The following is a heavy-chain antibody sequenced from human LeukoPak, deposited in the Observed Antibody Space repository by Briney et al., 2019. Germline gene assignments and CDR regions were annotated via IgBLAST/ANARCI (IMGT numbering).Heavy chain of an antibody. CDR3: VKEYFGKLDP. Sequence: GGSLRLSCEASGFSFSDYYMGWIRQAPGKGLEWVSYISGSGDTTYHADSVKGRFTISRDNAKNSLYLQMNTLRVEDTAVYHCVKEYFGKLDPWGQGALVTVSS. J-gene: IGHJ5*02. CDR1: GFSFSDYY. V-gene: IGHV3-11*04. D-gene: IGHD3-10*01. CDR2: ISGSGDTT.